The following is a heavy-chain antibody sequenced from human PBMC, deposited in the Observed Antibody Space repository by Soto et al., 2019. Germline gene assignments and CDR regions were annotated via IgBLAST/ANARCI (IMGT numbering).Heavy chain of an antibody. CDR2: ISAYNGNT. V-gene: IGHV1-18*01. CDR1: GYTFTSYG. Sequence: GASVKVSCKASGYTFTSYGISWVRQAPGQGLEWMGWISAYNGNTNYAQKLQGRVTMTTDTSTSTAYMELRSLRSDDTAVYYCARVQRITIFGVVSNWFDPWGQGTLVTVSS. J-gene: IGHJ5*02. D-gene: IGHD3-3*01. CDR3: ARVQRITIFGVVSNWFDP.